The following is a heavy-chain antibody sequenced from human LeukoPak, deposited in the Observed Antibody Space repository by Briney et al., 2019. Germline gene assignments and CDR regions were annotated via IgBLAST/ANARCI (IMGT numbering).Heavy chain of an antibody. Sequence: SETLSLTCTVSGGSISSYYWSWIRQPPGKGLEWIGYIYYSGSTNYNPSLKSRVTISVDTSKNQFSLKLSSVTAADTAVYYCASALGGYYDSSGYYYFFDYWGQGTLVTVSS. CDR2: IYYSGST. V-gene: IGHV4-59*08. CDR1: GGSISSYY. CDR3: ASALGGYYDSSGYYYFFDY. J-gene: IGHJ4*02. D-gene: IGHD3-22*01.